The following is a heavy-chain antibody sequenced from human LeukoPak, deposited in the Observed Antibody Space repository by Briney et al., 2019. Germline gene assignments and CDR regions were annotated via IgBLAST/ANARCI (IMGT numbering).Heavy chain of an antibody. CDR3: RRGTVTTANFDC. V-gene: IGHV4-59*01. D-gene: IGHD4-17*01. CDR2: IYSSGTS. Sequence: PSETLSLTCTVSGGSISGYFWSWIRQPPGKGLEWIGYIYSSGTSNYNPSLKSRVTLSVDTSKNQFSLKLSSVTAADTAVYYCRRGTVTTANFDCWGQGTLVTVSS. CDR1: GGSISGYF. J-gene: IGHJ4*02.